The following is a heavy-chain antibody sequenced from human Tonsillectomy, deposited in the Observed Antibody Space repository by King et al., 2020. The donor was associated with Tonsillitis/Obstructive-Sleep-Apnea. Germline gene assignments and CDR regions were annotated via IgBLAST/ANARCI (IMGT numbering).Heavy chain of an antibody. D-gene: IGHD5-18*01. Sequence: VQLVESGAEVKKPGESLRISCKGSGYSFTTYWISWVRQMPGKGLEWMGTIDPSDSYTNYSPSFQGHVTISADKSISTAYLQWSSLKASDTAMYYCASHTRYSNGYRNAMDAWGQGTTVTVSS. CDR1: GYSFTTYW. J-gene: IGHJ6*02. CDR3: ASHTRYSNGYRNAMDA. V-gene: IGHV5-10-1*03. CDR2: IDPSDSYT.